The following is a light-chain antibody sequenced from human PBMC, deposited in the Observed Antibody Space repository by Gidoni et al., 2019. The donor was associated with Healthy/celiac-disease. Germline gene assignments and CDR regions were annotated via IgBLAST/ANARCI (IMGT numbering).Light chain of an antibody. J-gene: IGKJ4*01. CDR1: QSVSSY. Sequence: EMVFPQSPATLSLSPGERATLSCRASQSVSSYLDWYQQKPGQAPRLLIYDASNRATGIPARFSGSGSGTDVTLTISSLETEDFAVYYCQQRSNWPLTCGGGTKVEIK. V-gene: IGKV3-11*01. CDR3: QQRSNWPLT. CDR2: DAS.